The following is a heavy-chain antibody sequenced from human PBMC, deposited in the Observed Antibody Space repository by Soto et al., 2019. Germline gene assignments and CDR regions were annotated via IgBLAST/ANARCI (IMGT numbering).Heavy chain of an antibody. Sequence: SVKVSCKASGGTFSTYAIDWVRRAPGQGIEWMGGIIPLFGTAKYAQNFQGRITITADESTNTAYMELRSLRSQDTAVYYCARGVHYDSSGYYYFYWGQGTLVTVSS. D-gene: IGHD3-22*01. J-gene: IGHJ4*02. V-gene: IGHV1-69*13. CDR1: GGTFSTYA. CDR2: IIPLFGTA. CDR3: ARGVHYDSSGYYYFY.